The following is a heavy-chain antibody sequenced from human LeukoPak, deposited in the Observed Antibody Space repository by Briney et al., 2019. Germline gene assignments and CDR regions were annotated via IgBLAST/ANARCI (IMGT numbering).Heavy chain of an antibody. Sequence: ASVKVSCKAPGYTFTRYYMHWVRQGPGQGLEWVAIINPSGGSTSYAQKFQGRVTMTRDTSTSTVYMELSSLRSEDTAVYYCARSRIAVAGPPSSWGQGTLVTVSS. V-gene: IGHV1-46*03. CDR3: ARSRIAVAGPPSS. D-gene: IGHD6-19*01. J-gene: IGHJ4*02. CDR1: GYTFTRYY. CDR2: INPSGGST.